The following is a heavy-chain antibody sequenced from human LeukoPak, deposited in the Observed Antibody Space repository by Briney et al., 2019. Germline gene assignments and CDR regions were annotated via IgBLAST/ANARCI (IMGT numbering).Heavy chain of an antibody. J-gene: IGHJ3*02. CDR1: GFTFSGYE. D-gene: IGHD4-17*01. Sequence: GGSLRLSCAASGFTFSGYEMNWVRQAPGKGLEWVSYISSSGSTIYYADSVKGRFTISRDNAKNSLYLQMNSLRAEDTAVYYCAREYGPRGANAFDIWGQGTMVTVSS. CDR2: ISSSGSTI. CDR3: AREYGPRGANAFDI. V-gene: IGHV3-48*03.